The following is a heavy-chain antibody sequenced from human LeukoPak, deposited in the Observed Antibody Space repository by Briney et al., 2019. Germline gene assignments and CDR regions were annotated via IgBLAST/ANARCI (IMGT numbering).Heavy chain of an antibody. D-gene: IGHD3-9*01. CDR3: AREGPLYYDILTGYYQDY. CDR2: ISSSSSYI. V-gene: IGHV3-21*01. CDR1: GFTFSSYS. J-gene: IGHJ4*02. Sequence: PGGSLRLSCAASGFTFSSYSMNWVRQAPGKGLEWVSSISSSSSYIYYADSVKGRFTISRDNAKNSLYLQMNSLRAEDTAVYYCAREGPLYYDILTGYYQDYWGQGTLVTVSS.